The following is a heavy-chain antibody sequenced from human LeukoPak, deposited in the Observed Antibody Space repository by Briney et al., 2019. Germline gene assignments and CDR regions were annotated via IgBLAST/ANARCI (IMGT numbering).Heavy chain of an antibody. J-gene: IGHJ4*02. CDR3: ARALTTLTYEGY. Sequence: GGSLRLSCAASGFTFSSYTMHWIRQAPGKGLEWVSSISGSNSYIFYADSVKGRFTVSRDNAKDSLYLQMNSLRAEGTAVYYCARALTTLTYEGYWGQGTLVTVSS. CDR2: ISGSNSYI. D-gene: IGHD1-1*01. CDR1: GFTFSSYT. V-gene: IGHV3-21*01.